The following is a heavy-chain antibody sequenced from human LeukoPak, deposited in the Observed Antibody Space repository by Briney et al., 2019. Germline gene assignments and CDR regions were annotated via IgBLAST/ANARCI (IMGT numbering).Heavy chain of an antibody. CDR2: ISGRRSYI. Sequence: GGSLRLSCAVSGFIFSSYSMNWVRQAPGKGLEWVSSISGRRSYIYYADSVKGRFTISRDNAKNSLYLQMNSLRAEDTAVYYCAREGAYYLDSWGQGTLVAVSS. CDR1: GFIFSSYS. CDR3: AREGAYYLDS. D-gene: IGHD4/OR15-4a*01. V-gene: IGHV3-21*01. J-gene: IGHJ4*02.